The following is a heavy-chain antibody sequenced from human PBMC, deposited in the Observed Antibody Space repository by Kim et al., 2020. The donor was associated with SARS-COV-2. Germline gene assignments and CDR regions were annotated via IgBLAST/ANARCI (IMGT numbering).Heavy chain of an antibody. D-gene: IGHD3-9*01. CDR1: GGSISSGDYY. CDR3: ARARYFDWFYMDV. J-gene: IGHJ6*03. CDR2: IYYSGST. V-gene: IGHV4-30-4*01. Sequence: SETLSLTCTVSGGSISSGDYYWSWIRQPPGKGLEWIGYIYYSGSTYYNPSLKSRVTISVDTSKNQFSLKLSSVTAADTAVYYCARARYFDWFYMDVWGKGTTVTVSS.